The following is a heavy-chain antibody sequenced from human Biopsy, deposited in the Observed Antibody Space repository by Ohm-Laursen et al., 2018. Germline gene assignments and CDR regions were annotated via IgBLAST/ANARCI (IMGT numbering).Heavy chain of an antibody. J-gene: IGHJ6*02. Sequence: LRLSCAASGLRFSMYDMSWVRQAPGKGLEWVSAIGGNGGGTYYADSVKGRFTISRDDSKNTVYLQMNSLRVEDRAVYYCARPMSRVVAYGMDVWGQGTTVTVSS. CDR1: GLRFSMYD. CDR3: ARPMSRVVAYGMDV. D-gene: IGHD2-15*01. CDR2: IGGNGGGT. V-gene: IGHV3-23*01.